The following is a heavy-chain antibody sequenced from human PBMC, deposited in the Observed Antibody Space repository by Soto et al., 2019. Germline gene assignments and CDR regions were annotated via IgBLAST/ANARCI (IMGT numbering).Heavy chain of an antibody. J-gene: IGHJ4*02. V-gene: IGHV1-18*01. CDR2: ISAYNGNT. Sequence: GASVKVSCKASGYTFTSYGTSWVRQAPGQGLEWMGWISAYNGNTNYAQKLQGRVTMTTDTSTSTAYMELRSLRSDDTAVYYCARGRYCSSTSCYAGTLDYWGQGTLVTVSS. CDR3: ARGRYCSSTSCYAGTLDY. CDR1: GYTFTSYG. D-gene: IGHD2-2*01.